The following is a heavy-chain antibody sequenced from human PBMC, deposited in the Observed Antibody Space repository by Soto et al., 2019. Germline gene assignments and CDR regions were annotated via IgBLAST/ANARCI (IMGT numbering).Heavy chain of an antibody. V-gene: IGHV3-64D*06. D-gene: IGHD3-3*01. Sequence: GGSLRLSCSASGFTFRGYAMHCVRQAPGKGLEHVSSISSRGDSTFYADSVKGRFTISRDNSRSTLHLQMNNLRTEDTAIYYCVVEYDFWSCYYRPTPRFDSWGLGTMVTVYS. CDR3: VVEYDFWSCYYRPTPRFDS. CDR2: ISSRGDST. J-gene: IGHJ4*02. CDR1: GFTFRGYA.